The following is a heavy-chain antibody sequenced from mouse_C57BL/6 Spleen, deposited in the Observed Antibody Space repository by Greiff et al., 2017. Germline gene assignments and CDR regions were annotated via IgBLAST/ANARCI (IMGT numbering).Heavy chain of an antibody. V-gene: IGHV1-59*01. CDR1: GYTFTSYW. CDR2: IDPSDSYT. J-gene: IGHJ4*01. Sequence: VQLQQPGAELVRPGTSVKLSCKASGYTFTSYWMHWVKPRPGQGLEWIGVIDPSDSYTNYNQKFKGKATLTVDTSSSTAYMQLSSLTSEDSAVYYCARVWDGAMDYWGQGTSVTVSS. D-gene: IGHD4-1*01. CDR3: ARVWDGAMDY.